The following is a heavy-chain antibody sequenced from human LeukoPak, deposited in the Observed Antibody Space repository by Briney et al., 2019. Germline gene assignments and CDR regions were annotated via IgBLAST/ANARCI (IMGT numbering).Heavy chain of an antibody. Sequence: GGSLRLSCAASGFTFSSYWMHWVRQAPGKGLVWVSRVNSDGSSTSYAVSVKGRFTISRDNAKNTLYLQMNCLRAEDTAVYYCSRARGYGSGNFDYWGQGTLVTVSS. V-gene: IGHV3-74*01. CDR1: GFTFSSYW. CDR2: VNSDGSST. J-gene: IGHJ4*02. CDR3: SRARGYGSGNFDY. D-gene: IGHD3-10*01.